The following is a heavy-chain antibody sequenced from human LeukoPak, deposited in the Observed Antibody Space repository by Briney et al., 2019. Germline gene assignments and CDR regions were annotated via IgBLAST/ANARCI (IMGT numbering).Heavy chain of an antibody. CDR2: IYASGST. D-gene: IGHD2/OR15-2a*01. Sequence: SETLSLTCSVSGGSIGNYYWNWLRQPAGKGLEWIGRIYASGSTNYNPSLKSRVTISMDKSKNHFSLNLESVTAAGTAFYYCARDFYGDDGHHPFDYWGQGIQVTVSS. CDR3: ARDFYGDDGHHPFDY. CDR1: GGSIGNYY. J-gene: IGHJ4*02. V-gene: IGHV4-4*07.